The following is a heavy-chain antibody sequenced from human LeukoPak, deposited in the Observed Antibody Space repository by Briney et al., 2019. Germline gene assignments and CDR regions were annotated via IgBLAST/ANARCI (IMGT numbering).Heavy chain of an antibody. J-gene: IGHJ4*02. CDR2: IYPGDSDK. CDR3: ARRVYGDYFIDY. D-gene: IGHD4-17*01. CDR1: GYSFTSYW. Sequence: GESLKISCKGSGYSFTSYWIGWWRQMPGKGVEWMGMIYPGDSDKRYSPSFQGQRTISADKSVSTAYLQWSSLKASDTAMYYCARRVYGDYFIDYWGQGTLVTVSS. V-gene: IGHV5-51*01.